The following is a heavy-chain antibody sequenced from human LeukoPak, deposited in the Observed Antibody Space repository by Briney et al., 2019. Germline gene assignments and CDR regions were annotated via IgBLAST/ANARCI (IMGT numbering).Heavy chain of an antibody. CDR3: AKEYCSNSVCHSLDY. D-gene: IGHD2-8*01. V-gene: IGHV3-30-3*01. Sequence: GRSLRLSCAASGFTFSSYAMHWVRQAPGKGLEWVAVISYDGSNKYYADSVKGRFTISRDNSKNTLYLQMNSLRAEDTAVYYCAKEYCSNSVCHSLDYWGQGTLVTVSS. J-gene: IGHJ4*02. CDR2: ISYDGSNK. CDR1: GFTFSSYA.